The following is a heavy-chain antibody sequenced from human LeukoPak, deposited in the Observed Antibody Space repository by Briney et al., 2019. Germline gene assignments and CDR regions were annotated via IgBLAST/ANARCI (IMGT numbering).Heavy chain of an antibody. CDR3: ARDGPLGPGYDSSGYYYVGYFDY. CDR2: ISYDGSNK. Sequence: PWGSLRLSCAASGFTFSSYAMHWVRQAPGKGLEWVAVISYDGSNKYYADSVKGRFTISRDNSKSTLYLQMNSLRAEDTAVYYCARDGPLGPGYDSSGYYYVGYFDYWGQGTLVTVSS. V-gene: IGHV3-30*04. CDR1: GFTFSSYA. J-gene: IGHJ4*02. D-gene: IGHD3-22*01.